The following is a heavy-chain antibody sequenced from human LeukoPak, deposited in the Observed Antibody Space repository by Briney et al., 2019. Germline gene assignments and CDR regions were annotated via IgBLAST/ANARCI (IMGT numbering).Heavy chain of an antibody. Sequence: KTSETLSLTCTVSGYSISSGYYWGWIRQPPGKGLEWIGSIYHSGSTYYNPSLKSRVTISVDTSKNQFSLKLSSVTAADTAVYYCARPRLSGLLWLGAQGRAFDIWGQGTMVTVSS. J-gene: IGHJ3*02. V-gene: IGHV4-38-2*02. CDR3: ARPRLSGLLWLGAQGRAFDI. CDR1: GYSISSGYY. CDR2: IYHSGST. D-gene: IGHD3-10*01.